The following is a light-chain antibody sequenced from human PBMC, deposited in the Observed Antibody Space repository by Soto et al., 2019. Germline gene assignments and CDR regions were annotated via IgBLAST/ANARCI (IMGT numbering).Light chain of an antibody. CDR1: QSVSSY. J-gene: IGKJ1*01. V-gene: IGKV3-11*01. Sequence: EIVLTQSPGTLSLSPGERATLSCRASQSVSSYLAWYQQKPGQAPRLLIYDASTRATGISARFSGGGSGTDFTLTISSLEPEDFAMYYCQQRSNWPVTFGQGTKVDIK. CDR2: DAS. CDR3: QQRSNWPVT.